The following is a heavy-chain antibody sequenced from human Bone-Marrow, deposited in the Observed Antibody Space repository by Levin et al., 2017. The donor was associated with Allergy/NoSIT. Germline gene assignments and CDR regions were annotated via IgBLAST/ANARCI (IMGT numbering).Heavy chain of an antibody. V-gene: IGHV4-34*01. CDR1: GGSFSGYY. J-gene: IGHJ5*02. Sequence: SQTLSLTCAVYGGSFSGYYWSWIRQPPGKGLEWIGEINHSGSTNYNPSLKSRVTISVDTSKNQFSLKLSSVTAADTAVYYCARGRGRFLEWLSGGGWFDPWGQGTLVTVSS. CDR2: INHSGST. CDR3: ARGRGRFLEWLSGGGWFDP. D-gene: IGHD3-3*01.